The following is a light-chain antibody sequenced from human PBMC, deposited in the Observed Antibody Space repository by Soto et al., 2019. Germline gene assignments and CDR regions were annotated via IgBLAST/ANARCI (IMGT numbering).Light chain of an antibody. V-gene: IGKV3-20*01. CDR3: QQYDISPCT. Sequence: VLTQSTATLSLSPGERATLSCRASQSLSSNFLAWYQQKPGQPPRLLIYDSSTRATGFPDRFSGSGSGTDFTLTIIRLEPEDFAVYYCQQYDISPCTFGQGTIVDI. J-gene: IGKJ1*01. CDR2: DSS. CDR1: QSLSSNF.